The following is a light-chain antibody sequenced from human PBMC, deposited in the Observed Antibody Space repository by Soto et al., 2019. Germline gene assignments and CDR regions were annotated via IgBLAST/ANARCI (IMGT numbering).Light chain of an antibody. V-gene: IGLV6-57*04. Sequence: NFMLTQPHSVSESPGKTVTISCTRSSGYIASRSVQWYQQRPGSAPTTVIYEDRQRPSGVSDRFSGSINASSNSASLTISGLKTEDEADYFCQSYDASNPVVFGGGTKLTVL. CDR3: QSYDASNPVV. CDR2: EDR. CDR1: SGYIASRS. J-gene: IGLJ2*01.